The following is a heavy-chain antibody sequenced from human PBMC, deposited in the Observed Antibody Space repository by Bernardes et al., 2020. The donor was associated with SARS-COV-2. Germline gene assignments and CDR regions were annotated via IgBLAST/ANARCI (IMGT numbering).Heavy chain of an antibody. CDR3: ARDRGSGTTILGYYYYGMDV. Sequence: ASVKVSCKVSGYTLTELSMHLVRQAPGKGLEWMGGFDPEEGETIYAQKFQGRVTMTEDTSTDTAYMELSSLRSEDTAVYYCARDRGSGTTILGYYYYGMDVWGQGTTVTVSS. D-gene: IGHD1-7*01. CDR2: FDPEEGET. J-gene: IGHJ6*02. V-gene: IGHV1-24*01. CDR1: GYTLTELS.